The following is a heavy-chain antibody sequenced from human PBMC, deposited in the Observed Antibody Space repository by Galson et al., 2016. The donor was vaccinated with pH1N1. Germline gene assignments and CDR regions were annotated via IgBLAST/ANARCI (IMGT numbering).Heavy chain of an antibody. CDR3: VRIRFNSIDS. J-gene: IGHJ4*02. Sequence: ETLSLTCTVSGDSISSIYFWGWIRQPPGKGPEWLGTVWYGGNTYYNPSLQSRVTMSMHTSTNQFSLHLRSVTAADMAMYYCVRIRFNSIDSWGQGTLVTVSS. CDR1: GDSISSIYF. V-gene: IGHV4-38-2*02. D-gene: IGHD3-3*02. CDR2: VWYGGNT.